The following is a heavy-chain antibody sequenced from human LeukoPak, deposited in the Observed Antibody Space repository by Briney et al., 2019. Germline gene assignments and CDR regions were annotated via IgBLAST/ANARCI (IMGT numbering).Heavy chain of an antibody. V-gene: IGHV4-39*07. CDR1: GGSISSSSYY. Sequence: SETLSLTCTVSGGSISSSSYYWGWIRQPPGKGLEWIGSIYYSGSTYYNPSLKSRVTISVDTSKNQFSLKLSSVTAADTAVYYCASQPSHYDILTGYYSTYFDYWGQGTLVTVSS. CDR2: IYYSGST. J-gene: IGHJ4*02. D-gene: IGHD3-9*01. CDR3: ASQPSHYDILTGYYSTYFDY.